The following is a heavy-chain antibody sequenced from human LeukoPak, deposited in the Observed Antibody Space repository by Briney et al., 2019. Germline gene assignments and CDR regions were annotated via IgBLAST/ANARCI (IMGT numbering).Heavy chain of an antibody. D-gene: IGHD3-3*01. V-gene: IGHV5-51*01. CDR3: ATVITIFGVVKGSIDI. J-gene: IGHJ3*02. CDR1: GYSFTTYW. Sequence: GESLKISCKGSGYSFTTYWIGWVRQMPGKGQDWMGIIYPGDSETRYSPSFQGQVTMSADKSISTAYLQWSSLKASDTAMYYCATVITIFGVVKGSIDIWGQGTLVIVYS. CDR2: IYPGDSET.